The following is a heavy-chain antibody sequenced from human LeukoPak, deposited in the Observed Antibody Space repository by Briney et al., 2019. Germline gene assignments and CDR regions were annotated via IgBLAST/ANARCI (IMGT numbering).Heavy chain of an antibody. J-gene: IGHJ5*02. CDR1: GGSINSGDYY. CDR2: IYTSGST. Sequence: SETLSLTCTVSGGSINSGDYYWSWIRQPPGKGLEWIGRIYTSGSTNYNPSLKSRVTMSVDTSKNQFSLKLSSVTAADTAVYYCARGGNWFDPWGQGTLVTVSS. V-gene: IGHV4-61*02. CDR3: ARGGNWFDP. D-gene: IGHD1-26*01.